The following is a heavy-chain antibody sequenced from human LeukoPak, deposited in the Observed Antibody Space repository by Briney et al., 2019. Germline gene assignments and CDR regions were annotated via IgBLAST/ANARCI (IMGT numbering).Heavy chain of an antibody. J-gene: IGHJ5*02. Sequence: PSETLSLTCTVSGGSISSSSYYWGWIRQPPGKGLEWIGNIFYSGSTYYNPSLKNRVTISVDTSKNQFSLKVDSVTAADTAVYYCVQYCSGGGCYFSWFDPWGQGTLVIVSS. V-gene: IGHV4-39*01. D-gene: IGHD2-15*01. CDR3: VQYCSGGGCYFSWFDP. CDR2: IFYSGST. CDR1: GGSISSSSYY.